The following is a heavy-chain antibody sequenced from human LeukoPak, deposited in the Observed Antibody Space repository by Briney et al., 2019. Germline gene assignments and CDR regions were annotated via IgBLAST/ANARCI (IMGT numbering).Heavy chain of an antibody. J-gene: IGHJ6*03. D-gene: IGHD2-2*01. CDR2: IIPIFGTA. Sequence: SVKVSCKASGGTFSSYAISWVRQAPGQGLEWMGGIIPIFGTANYAQKFQGRVTITADESTSTAYMELSSLRSEDTAVYYCARGRIVVVPAARYYYYYMDVWGKGTTVTISS. CDR1: GGTFSSYA. CDR3: ARGRIVVVPAARYYYYYMDV. V-gene: IGHV1-69*13.